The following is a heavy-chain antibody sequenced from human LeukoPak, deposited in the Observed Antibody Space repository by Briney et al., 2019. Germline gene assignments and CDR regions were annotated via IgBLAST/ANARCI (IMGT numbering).Heavy chain of an antibody. CDR3: SEDYRILLGMEFQS. CDR1: ILLPRLY. CDR2: IAWDGSFE. J-gene: IGHJ5*02. Sequence: GGSLRLSCEVWILLPRLYNTQGATQPPGKGLEWVSLIAWDGSFEYYADSVKGRFTISRDNSKNSLYLQMNALRPEDTAFYYCSEDYRILLGMEFQSWGQGTLVTVSS. D-gene: IGHD3-3*01. V-gene: IGHV3-43*01.